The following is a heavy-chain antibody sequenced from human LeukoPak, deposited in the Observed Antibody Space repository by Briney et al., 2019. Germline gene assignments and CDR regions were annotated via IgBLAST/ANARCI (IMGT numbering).Heavy chain of an antibody. CDR2: INHSGST. D-gene: IGHD1-1*01. CDR1: GGSFSGYY. J-gene: IGHJ5*02. Sequence: SETLSLTCAVYGGSFSGYYWSWIRQPPGKGLEWIGEINHSGSTNYNPSLKSRVTISVDTSKNQFSLKLSSVTAADTAVYYCARDWNPTTNNWFDPWGQGTLVTVSS. V-gene: IGHV4-34*01. CDR3: ARDWNPTTNNWFDP.